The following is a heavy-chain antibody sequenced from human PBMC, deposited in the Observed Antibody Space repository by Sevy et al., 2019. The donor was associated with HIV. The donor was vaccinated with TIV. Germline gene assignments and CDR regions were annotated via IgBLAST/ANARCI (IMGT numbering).Heavy chain of an antibody. V-gene: IGHV3-21*01. J-gene: IGHJ6*02. Sequence: GGSLRLSCAASGFTFSSYSMNWVRQAPGKGLEWVSSISSSSSYIYYADSVKGRFTISRDNAKNSLYLQMNSLRAEDTAVDYCARDARHITGTPGRYGMDVWGQGTTVTVSS. CDR1: GFTFSSYS. D-gene: IGHD1-20*01. CDR3: ARDARHITGTPGRYGMDV. CDR2: ISSSSSYI.